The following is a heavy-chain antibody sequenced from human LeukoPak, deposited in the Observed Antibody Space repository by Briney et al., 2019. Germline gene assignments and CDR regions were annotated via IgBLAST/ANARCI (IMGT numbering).Heavy chain of an antibody. CDR1: GFSFSDYY. J-gene: IGHJ6*02. Sequence: GGSLRLSCAASGFSFSDYYMSWIRQAPGKGLEWVSYISSSGGNIYYADSVKGRFTISGDNAKNSLYLQMNSLRAEDTAVYYCARADGYNPIYYYDGMDVWGQGTTVTVSS. CDR2: ISSSGGNI. V-gene: IGHV3-11*01. CDR3: ARADGYNPIYYYDGMDV. D-gene: IGHD5-24*01.